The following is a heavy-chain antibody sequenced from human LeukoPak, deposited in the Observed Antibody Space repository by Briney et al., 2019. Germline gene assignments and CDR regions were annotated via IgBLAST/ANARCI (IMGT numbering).Heavy chain of an antibody. D-gene: IGHD4-23*01. J-gene: IGHJ6*02. Sequence: GGSLRLSCAASGFTFSSYAMHWVRQAPGKGLEWVAVISYDGSNEYYADSVKGRFTISRDNFKNTLYLQMNSLRAEDTAVYYCARDEGNSGYYYGMDVWGQGTTVTVSS. V-gene: IGHV3-30*04. CDR1: GFTFSSYA. CDR3: ARDEGNSGYYYGMDV. CDR2: ISYDGSNE.